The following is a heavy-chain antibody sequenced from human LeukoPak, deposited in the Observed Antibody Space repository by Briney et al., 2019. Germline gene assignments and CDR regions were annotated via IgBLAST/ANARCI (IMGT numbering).Heavy chain of an antibody. Sequence: GAPVKVSCKVSGYTLTELSMHWVRQAPGKGLEWMGGFDPEDGETIYAQKFQGRVTMTTDTSTSTAYMELRSLRSDDTAVYYCARSAHVAAEWYLDLWGRGTLVTVSS. V-gene: IGHV1-24*01. J-gene: IGHJ2*01. CDR1: GYTLTELS. D-gene: IGHD6-13*01. CDR2: FDPEDGET. CDR3: ARSAHVAAEWYLDL.